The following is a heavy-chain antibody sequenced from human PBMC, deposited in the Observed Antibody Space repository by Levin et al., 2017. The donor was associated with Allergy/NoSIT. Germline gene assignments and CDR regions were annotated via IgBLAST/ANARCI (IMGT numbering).Heavy chain of an antibody. Sequence: WASVKVSCKTYGYTFTRHYIHWVRQAPGQGLEWMGVINPSGSTTSYAQRFQGRVNMTSDMSTSTVYMSLTSLTSEDTAAYFCARDAGFASVRGMNYWGQGTLVTVSS. CDR1: GYTFTRHY. CDR2: INPSGSTT. CDR3: ARDAGFASVRGMNY. D-gene: IGHD6-19*01. V-gene: IGHV1-46*01. J-gene: IGHJ4*02.